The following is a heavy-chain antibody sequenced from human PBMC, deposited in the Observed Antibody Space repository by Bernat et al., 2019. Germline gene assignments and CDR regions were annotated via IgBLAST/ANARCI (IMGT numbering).Heavy chain of an antibody. J-gene: IGHJ3*02. Sequence: QVQLVESGGGVVQPGRSLRLSCAASGFTFSSYAMHWVRQAPGKGLEWVAVISYDGSNKYYADSVKGRFTVSRDSSKNTLYLQMNSLRIEDTALYYCARGDGHFNDAFDIWGQGTMVTVSS. V-gene: IGHV3-30*01. D-gene: IGHD5-24*01. CDR1: GFTFSSYA. CDR2: ISYDGSNK. CDR3: ARGDGHFNDAFDI.